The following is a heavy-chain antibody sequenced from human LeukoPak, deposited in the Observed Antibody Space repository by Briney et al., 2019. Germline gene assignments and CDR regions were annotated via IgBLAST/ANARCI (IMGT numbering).Heavy chain of an antibody. Sequence: ASVKVSCKASGYTFTGYGISWVRQAPGQGLEWMGWISAYNGNTNYAQKLQGRVTMTTDTSTSTAYMELRSLRSDDTAVYYCARDLRVIAAAGTAFDYWGQGTLVTVSS. V-gene: IGHV1-18*01. CDR3: ARDLRVIAAAGTAFDY. CDR1: GYTFTGYG. J-gene: IGHJ4*02. CDR2: ISAYNGNT. D-gene: IGHD6-13*01.